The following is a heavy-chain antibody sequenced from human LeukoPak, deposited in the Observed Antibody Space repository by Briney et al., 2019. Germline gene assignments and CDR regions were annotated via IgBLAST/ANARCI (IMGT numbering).Heavy chain of an antibody. J-gene: IGHJ6*03. CDR2: ISSSSSYI. Sequence: GGSLRLSCAASGFTFSSYSMNWVRQAPGKGLEWVSSISSSSSYIYYADSVKGRFTISRDNAKNSLYLQMNSLRAEDTAVYYCAGVEDSSSWVNYYYYYYMDVWGKGTTVIVSS. V-gene: IGHV3-21*01. CDR1: GFTFSSYS. D-gene: IGHD6-13*01. CDR3: AGVEDSSSWVNYYYYYYMDV.